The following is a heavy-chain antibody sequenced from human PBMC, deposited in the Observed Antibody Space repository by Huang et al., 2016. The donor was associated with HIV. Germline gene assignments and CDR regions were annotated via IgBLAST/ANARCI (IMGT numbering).Heavy chain of an antibody. Sequence: LVESGGGVVQPGGSRRLSCAGSTATFNAYGMSWVRQRPGQGLEGVANIKQDGSEKYYMDSVEGRFNISRDNVKKLLFLEMNNLRVADTAVYYCATKASAMDIWGQGTTVIVSS. CDR3: ATKASAMDI. J-gene: IGHJ6*02. CDR1: TATFNAYG. D-gene: IGHD1-7*01. V-gene: IGHV3-7*01. CDR2: IKQDGSEK.